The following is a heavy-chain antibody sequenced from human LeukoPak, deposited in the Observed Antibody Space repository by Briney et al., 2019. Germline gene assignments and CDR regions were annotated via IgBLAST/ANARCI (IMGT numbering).Heavy chain of an antibody. CDR3: AKDRADLSDY. V-gene: IGHV3-30*18. J-gene: IGHJ4*02. CDR2: ISYDGSNK. Sequence: GGSLRLSCAASGFTFSSYGMHWVRQAPGKGLEWVAVISYDGSNKYYADSVKGRFTISRDNSKNTLYLQMNSLRAEDTAVYYCAKDRADLSDYWGQGTLVTVSS. D-gene: IGHD3-3*01. CDR1: GFTFSSYG.